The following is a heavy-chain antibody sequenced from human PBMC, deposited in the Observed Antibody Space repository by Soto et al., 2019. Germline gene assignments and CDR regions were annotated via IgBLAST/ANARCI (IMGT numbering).Heavy chain of an antibody. J-gene: IGHJ4*02. D-gene: IGHD1-26*01. V-gene: IGHV4-4*02. Sequence: SETLSLTCAVSGGSISSSNWWSWVRQPPGKGLEWIGEIYHSGSTNYNPSLKSRVTISVDKSKNQFSLKLSSVTAADTAVYYCARDLQSPVGATTFEVIKWGQGTLVTVSS. CDR1: GGSISSSNW. CDR2: IYHSGST. CDR3: ARDLQSPVGATTFEVIK.